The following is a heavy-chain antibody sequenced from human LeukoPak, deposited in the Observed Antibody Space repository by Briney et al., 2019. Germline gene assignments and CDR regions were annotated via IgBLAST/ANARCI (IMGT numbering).Heavy chain of an antibody. CDR3: ATSRTFDY. D-gene: IGHD2-8*01. J-gene: IGHJ4*02. CDR2: ISADGATT. CDR1: GFTFVDYP. Sequence: GSLRLSCAASGFTFVDYPMHWVRQVPGKGLEWVTLISADGATTYYADSVKGRFTISRDNAKNTVYLQMNSLRAEDTAVYYCATSRTFDYWGQGTLVTVSS. V-gene: IGHV3-43*02.